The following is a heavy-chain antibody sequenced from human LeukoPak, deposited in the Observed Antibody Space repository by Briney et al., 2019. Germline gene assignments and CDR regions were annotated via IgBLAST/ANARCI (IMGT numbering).Heavy chain of an antibody. J-gene: IGHJ4*02. V-gene: IGHV3-48*02. CDR1: GFTFSWYW. Sequence: GGSLRLSCAASGFTFSWYWMSWVRQAPGKGLEWVSYISSSSSTIYYADSVKGRFTISRDNAKNSLYLQMNSLRDEDTAVYYCARVPELCGGDCYSFFDYWGQGTLVTVSS. CDR3: ARVPELCGGDCYSFFDY. D-gene: IGHD2-21*02. CDR2: ISSSSSTI.